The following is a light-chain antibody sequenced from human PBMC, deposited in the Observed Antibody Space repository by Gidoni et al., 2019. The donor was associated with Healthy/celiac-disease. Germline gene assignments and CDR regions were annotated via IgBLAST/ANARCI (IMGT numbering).Light chain of an antibody. CDR3: QSYDSSLSNVI. CDR2: ANS. Sequence: QSVLTQPPSVPWAPGPRVTISCTGSSSNIGAGYDVHWYQQLPGTAPKPVMYANSNRPSGVPERFSGSKSGASASLAITGLQAEDEADYYCQSYDSSLSNVIFGGGTKLTVL. J-gene: IGLJ2*01. V-gene: IGLV1-40*01. CDR1: SSNIGAGYD.